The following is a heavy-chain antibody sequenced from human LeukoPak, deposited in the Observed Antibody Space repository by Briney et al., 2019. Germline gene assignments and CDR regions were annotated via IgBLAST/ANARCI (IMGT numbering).Heavy chain of an antibody. D-gene: IGHD6-13*01. CDR2: ISAYNGNT. CDR1: GYTFTSYA. J-gene: IGHJ6*03. Sequence: ASVKVSCKASGYTFTSYAMHWVRQAPGQGLEWMGWISAYNGNTNYAQKLQGRVTMTTDTSASTAYMELRSLRSDDTAVYYCAREGGGIAAAGDYYYYYMDVWGKGTTVTISS. V-gene: IGHV1-18*01. CDR3: AREGGGIAAAGDYYYYYMDV.